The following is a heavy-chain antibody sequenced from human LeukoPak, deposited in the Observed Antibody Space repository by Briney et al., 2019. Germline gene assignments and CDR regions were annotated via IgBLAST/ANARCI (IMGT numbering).Heavy chain of an antibody. CDR1: GGTFSSYA. J-gene: IGHJ5*02. D-gene: IGHD1-1*01. CDR3: ARDARYNWNGPNWFDP. V-gene: IGHV1-69*13. Sequence: ASVTVSCKASGGTFSSYAISWVRQAPGQGLEWMGGIIPIFGTANYAQKFQGRVTITADESTSTAYMELSSLRSEDTAVYYCARDARYNWNGPNWFDPWGQGTLVTVSS. CDR2: IIPIFGTA.